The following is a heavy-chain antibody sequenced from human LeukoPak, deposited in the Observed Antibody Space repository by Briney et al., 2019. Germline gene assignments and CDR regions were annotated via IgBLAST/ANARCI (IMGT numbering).Heavy chain of an antibody. J-gene: IGHJ4*02. CDR1: GYSISSGYY. CDR3: ASSSWAAIGY. V-gene: IGHV4-38-2*01. D-gene: IGHD2-2*01. CDR2: IYHSGST. Sequence: SETLSLTCAVSGYSISSGYYWGWIWQPPGKGLEWIGSIYHSGSTYYNPSLKSRVTISVDTSKNQFSLKLSSVTAADTAVYYCASSSWAAIGYWGQGTLVTVSS.